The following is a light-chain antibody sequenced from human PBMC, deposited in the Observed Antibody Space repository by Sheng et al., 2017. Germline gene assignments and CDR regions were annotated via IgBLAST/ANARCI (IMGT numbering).Light chain of an antibody. CDR2: DNN. V-gene: IGLV3-19*01. Sequence: SSELTQDPAVSVALGQTVRITCQGDSLRSYYASWYQQKPGQAPILVIYDNNNRPSGIPDRFSGSSSGNTASLTITGAQAEDEADYYCNSRDSSGNHYVFGTGTKVTVL. J-gene: IGLJ1*01. CDR3: NSRDSSGNHYV. CDR1: SLRSYY.